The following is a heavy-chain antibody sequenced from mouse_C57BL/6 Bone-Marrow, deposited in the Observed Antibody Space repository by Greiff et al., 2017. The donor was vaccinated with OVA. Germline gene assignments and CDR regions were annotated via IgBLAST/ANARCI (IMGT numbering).Heavy chain of an antibody. CDR1: GYAFSSYW. CDR2: IYPGDGDT. J-gene: IGHJ1*03. V-gene: IGHV1-80*01. Sequence: QVHVKQSGAELVKPGASVKISCKASGYAFSSYWMNWVKQRPGKGLEWIGQIYPGDGDTNYNGKFKGKATLTADKSSSTAYMQLSSLTSEDSAVYFCAREGYYGSSYGYFDVWGTGTTVTVSS. CDR3: AREGYYGSSYGYFDV. D-gene: IGHD1-1*01.